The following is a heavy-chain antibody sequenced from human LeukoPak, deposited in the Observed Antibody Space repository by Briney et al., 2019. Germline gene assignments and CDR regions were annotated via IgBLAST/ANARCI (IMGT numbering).Heavy chain of an antibody. J-gene: IGHJ5*02. Sequence: ASVKVSCKASGYTFSGYYVHWVRQAPGQGLEWMGWINPNSGGTNYAQKFQGRVTMTRDTSISTAYMELRRLGSDDTAVYYCARDSGTTGEVKFDPWGQGTLVTVSS. CDR3: ARDSGTTGEVKFDP. CDR1: GYTFSGYY. V-gene: IGHV1-2*02. D-gene: IGHD3-10*01. CDR2: INPNSGGT.